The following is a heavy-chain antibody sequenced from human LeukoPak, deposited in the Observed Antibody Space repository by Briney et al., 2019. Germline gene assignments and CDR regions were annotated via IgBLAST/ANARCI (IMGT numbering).Heavy chain of an antibody. CDR3: AKGTGINHYHWIDP. Sequence: PGGSLRLSCAASKVTFSDYAMNWVRQAPGKGLEWVPGISGSGGNTYYADSVKGRFTISRDNSKNTLYPQMNSLRAEDTALYYCAKGTGINHYHWIDPWGQGTQVTVSS. J-gene: IGHJ5*02. D-gene: IGHD3/OR15-3a*01. CDR1: KVTFSDYA. CDR2: ISGSGGNT. V-gene: IGHV3-23*01.